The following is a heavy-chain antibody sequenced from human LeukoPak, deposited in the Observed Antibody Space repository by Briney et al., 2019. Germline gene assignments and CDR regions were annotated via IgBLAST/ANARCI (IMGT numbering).Heavy chain of an antibody. D-gene: IGHD3-9*01. CDR1: GGSISSSSYY. CDR3: ARHPLYYDILTGHFDY. CDR2: IYYSGST. V-gene: IGHV4-39*01. Sequence: SETLSLTCTVSGGSISSSSYYWGWIRQPPGKGLEWIGSIYYSGSTYYNPSLKSRVTISVDTSKNQFSLKLSSVTAADTAVYYCARHPLYYDILTGHFDYWGQGTLVTVSS. J-gene: IGHJ4*02.